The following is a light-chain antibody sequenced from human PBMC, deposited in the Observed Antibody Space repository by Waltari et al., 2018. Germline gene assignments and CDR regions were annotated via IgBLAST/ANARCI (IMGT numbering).Light chain of an antibody. CDR1: SLKRYF. J-gene: IGLJ3*02. CDR3: ILRDTSDDHWV. Sequence: SSELTQDPAVSVALGQTVRITCQGDSLKRYFANWYQQKPGQAPMLVIYGENSRPSGIPDRFSGSNSGNTDSLTITGAQAEDEATYYCILRDTSDDHWVFGGGTQLTVL. V-gene: IGLV3-19*01. CDR2: GEN.